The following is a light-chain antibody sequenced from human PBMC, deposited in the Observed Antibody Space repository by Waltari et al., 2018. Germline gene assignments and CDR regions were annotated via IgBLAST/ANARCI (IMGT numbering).Light chain of an antibody. Sequence: QTVVTQEPSLTVSPGGTVTLTRASSTGAVTSGFYPSWFQQKPGQPPRALIYSTNNKHSWTPARFSGSLLGGKAALTLSGVQVEDEAEYYCLLYYGGAQVFGGGTKLTVL. CDR3: LLYYGGAQV. J-gene: IGLJ3*02. V-gene: IGLV7-43*01. CDR2: STN. CDR1: TGAVTSGFY.